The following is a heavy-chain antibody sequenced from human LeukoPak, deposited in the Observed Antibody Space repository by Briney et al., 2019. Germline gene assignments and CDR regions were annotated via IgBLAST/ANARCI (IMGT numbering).Heavy chain of an antibody. CDR3: ARAGYSSGWNISKRYYYYYYMDV. CDR1: GYTFTSYA. J-gene: IGHJ6*03. D-gene: IGHD6-19*01. CDR2: INPNSGGT. Sequence: ASVKVSCKASGYTFTSYAMNWVRQAPGQGLEWMGWINPNSGGTNYAQKFQGRVTMTRDTSISTAYMELSRLRSDDTAVYYCARAGYSSGWNISKRYYYYYYMDVWGKGTTVTVSS. V-gene: IGHV1-2*02.